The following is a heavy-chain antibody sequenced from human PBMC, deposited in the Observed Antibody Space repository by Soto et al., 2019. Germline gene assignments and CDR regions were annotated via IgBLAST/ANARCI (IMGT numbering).Heavy chain of an antibody. CDR2: SNSDGSVS. CDR3: ARGDCVGGTCYSLAGYFYYYMDV. Sequence: EVQLVESGGGLVQPGGSLRLSCAASGFTFSHYWMYWVRQAPGKGLVWVSRSNSDGSVSSYADSVKGRLTISRDNVKNTLYLQMDNLRAEDTAVYYCARGDCVGGTCYSLAGYFYYYMDVWGKGTTVTVFS. V-gene: IGHV3-74*01. J-gene: IGHJ6*03. CDR1: GFTFSHYW. D-gene: IGHD2-15*01.